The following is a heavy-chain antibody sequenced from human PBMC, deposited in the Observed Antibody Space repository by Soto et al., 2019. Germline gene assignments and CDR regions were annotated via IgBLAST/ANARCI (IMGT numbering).Heavy chain of an antibody. V-gene: IGHV3-33*01. Sequence: GGSLRLSCAASGFTFSSYGMHWVRQAPGKGLEWVAVIWYDGSNKYYADSVKGRFTISRDNSKNTLYLQMNSLRAEDTAVYYCARAGVYCSGGSCYSGSHGMDVWGQGTTVTSP. J-gene: IGHJ6*02. CDR2: IWYDGSNK. D-gene: IGHD2-15*01. CDR1: GFTFSSYG. CDR3: ARAGVYCSGGSCYSGSHGMDV.